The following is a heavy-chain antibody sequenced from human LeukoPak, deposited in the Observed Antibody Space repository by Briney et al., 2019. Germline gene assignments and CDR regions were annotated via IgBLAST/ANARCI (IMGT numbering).Heavy chain of an antibody. CDR3: ASYGSGAK. V-gene: IGHV4-39*01. CDR1: GGSISSSSYY. CDR2: IYYSGST. D-gene: IGHD3-10*01. J-gene: IGHJ4*02. Sequence: SETLSLTCTVSGGSISSSSYYWGWIRQPPGKGLEWIGSIYYSGSTYYNPSLKSRVTISVDTSKNQFSLKLSSVTAADTAVYYCASYGSGAKWGQGTLVTVSS.